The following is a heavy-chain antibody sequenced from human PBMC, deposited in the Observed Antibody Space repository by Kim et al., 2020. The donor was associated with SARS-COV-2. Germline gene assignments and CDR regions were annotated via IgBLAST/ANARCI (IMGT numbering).Heavy chain of an antibody. CDR1: GGSISSSSYY. CDR2: IYYSGST. CDR3: ARQMGITMIVVVISTHFDY. D-gene: IGHD3-22*01. Sequence: SETLSLTCTVSGGSISSSSYYWGWIRQPPGKGLEWIGSIYYSGSTYYNPSLKSRVTISVDTSKNQFSLKLSSVTAADTAVYYCARQMGITMIVVVISTHFDYWGQGTLVTVYS. J-gene: IGHJ4*02. V-gene: IGHV4-39*01.